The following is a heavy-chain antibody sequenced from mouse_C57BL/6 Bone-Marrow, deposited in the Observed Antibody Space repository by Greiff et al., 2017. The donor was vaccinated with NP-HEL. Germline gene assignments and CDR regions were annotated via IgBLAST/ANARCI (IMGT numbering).Heavy chain of an antibody. Sequence: EVQLVESEGGLVQPGSSMKLSCTASGFTFSDYYMAWVRQVPEKGLEWVANINCDGSSTYYLDSLKSRFIISRDNAKNILYLQMSSLKSEDTATYYCAREGGLRRRTYAMDYWGQGTSVTVSS. CDR2: INCDGSST. J-gene: IGHJ4*01. CDR3: AREGGLRRRTYAMDY. D-gene: IGHD2-4*01. V-gene: IGHV5-16*01. CDR1: GFTFSDYY.